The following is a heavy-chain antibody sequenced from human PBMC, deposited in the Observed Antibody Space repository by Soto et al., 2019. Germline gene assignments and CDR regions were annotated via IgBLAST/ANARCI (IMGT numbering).Heavy chain of an antibody. D-gene: IGHD6-13*01. CDR1: GGTFSSYT. Sequence: QVQLVQSGAEVKKPGSSVKVSCKASGGTFSSYTISWVRQAPGQGLEWMGRIIPILGIANYAQKFQGRVTITANKSTNTAYMELSSLRSEDTAVYYCAREKAEAGHNWFDPWGQGTLVTVSS. V-gene: IGHV1-69*08. CDR2: IIPILGIA. CDR3: AREKAEAGHNWFDP. J-gene: IGHJ5*02.